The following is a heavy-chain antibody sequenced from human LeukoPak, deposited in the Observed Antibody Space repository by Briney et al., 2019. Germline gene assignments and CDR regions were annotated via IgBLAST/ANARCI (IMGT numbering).Heavy chain of an antibody. CDR2: IYHRGST. V-gene: IGHV4-38-2*01. CDR1: GYSISSDYY. D-gene: IGHD5-24*01. CDR3: ARGQRWLQYDDAFDI. Sequence: SETLSLTCAVSGYSISSDYYWGWIRQPPGTGLEWIGSIYHRGSTYYNPSLESRVTISLDTSKNQFSLKLSSVTAADTAVYYCARGQRWLQYDDAFDIWGQGTMVIVSS. J-gene: IGHJ3*02.